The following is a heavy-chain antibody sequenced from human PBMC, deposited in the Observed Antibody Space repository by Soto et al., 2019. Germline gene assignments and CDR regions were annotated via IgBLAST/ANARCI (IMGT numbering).Heavy chain of an antibody. CDR1: GFTFSSNV. CDR3: AKSQGIAVAGYFDY. J-gene: IGHJ4*02. D-gene: IGHD6-19*01. CDR2: LTGSGGST. Sequence: LRLSCAASGFTFSSNVMTWVRQAPGKGLAWVSGLTGSGGSTYYADSVKGRFTISRDNSKNTLYLQMNSLRAEDTAVYYCAKSQGIAVAGYFDYWGQGALVTVSS. V-gene: IGHV3-23*01.